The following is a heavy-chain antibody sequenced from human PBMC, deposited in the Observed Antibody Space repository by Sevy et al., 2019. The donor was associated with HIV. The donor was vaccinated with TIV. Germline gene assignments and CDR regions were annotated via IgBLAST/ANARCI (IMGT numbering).Heavy chain of an antibody. J-gene: IGHJ4*02. CDR3: ARERDYYDSSLGY. D-gene: IGHD3-22*01. Sequence: SETLSLTCTVSGGSISSYYCSWIRQPPGKGLEWIGYIYYSGSTKYNPSLKSRVTISLDPSKNQFSLKLSSVTAADTAVYYCARERDYYDSSLGYWGQGTLVTVSS. CDR1: GGSISSYY. V-gene: IGHV4-59*01. CDR2: IYYSGST.